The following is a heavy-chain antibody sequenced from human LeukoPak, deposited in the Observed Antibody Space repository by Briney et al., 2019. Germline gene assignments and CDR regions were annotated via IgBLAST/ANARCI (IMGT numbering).Heavy chain of an antibody. D-gene: IGHD5-18*01. CDR2: ISYDGSNK. V-gene: IGHV3-30*03. CDR3: ASQIIGGYSYGYVY. J-gene: IGHJ4*02. Sequence: PGRSLRLSCAASGFTFSSYGMHWVRQAPGKGLEWVAVISYDGSNKYYADSVKGRFTISRDNSKNTLYLQMNSLRAEDTAVYYCASQIIGGYSYGYVYWGQGTLVTVSS. CDR1: GFTFSSYG.